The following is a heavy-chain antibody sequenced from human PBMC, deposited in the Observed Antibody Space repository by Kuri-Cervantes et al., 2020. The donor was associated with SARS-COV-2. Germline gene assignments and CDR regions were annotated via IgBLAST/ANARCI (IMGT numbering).Heavy chain of an antibody. CDR2: IYHSGST. Sequence: SETLSLTCTVSGGSISSGGYYWSWVRQPPGKGLEWIGEIYHSGSTNYNPSLKSRVTISVDKSKNQFSLKLSSVTAADTAVYYCARDAPGDYGMDVWGQGTTVTVSS. CDR1: GGSISSGGYY. CDR3: ARDAPGDYGMDV. J-gene: IGHJ6*02. D-gene: IGHD1-26*01. V-gene: IGHV4-39*07.